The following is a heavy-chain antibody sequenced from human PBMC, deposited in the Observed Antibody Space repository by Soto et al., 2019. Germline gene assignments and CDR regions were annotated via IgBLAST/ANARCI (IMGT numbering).Heavy chain of an antibody. CDR1: GGTFSSYA. V-gene: IGHV1-69*13. CDR2: IIPIFGTA. J-gene: IGHJ6*02. D-gene: IGHD6-19*01. CDR3: AREGIAVAGPKAGGMDV. Sequence: ASVKVSCKASGGTFSSYAISWVRQAPGQGLEWMGGIIPIFGTANYAQKFQGRVTITADESTSTAYMELSSLRSEDTAVYYYAREGIAVAGPKAGGMDVWGQGTTVTVSS.